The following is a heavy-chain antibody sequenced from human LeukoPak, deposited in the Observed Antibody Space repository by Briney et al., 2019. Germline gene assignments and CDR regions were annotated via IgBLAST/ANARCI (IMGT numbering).Heavy chain of an antibody. Sequence: SETLSLTCTVSGGSISSHYWSWIRQPPGKGLEWIGYIYYSGSTNYNPSLKSRVTISVDTSKNQFSLKLSSVTAADTAVYYCARGEYYDFWSGYYNGFDYWGQGTLVTVSS. D-gene: IGHD3-3*01. V-gene: IGHV4-59*11. CDR1: GGSISSHY. CDR3: ARGEYYDFWSGYYNGFDY. J-gene: IGHJ4*02. CDR2: IYYSGST.